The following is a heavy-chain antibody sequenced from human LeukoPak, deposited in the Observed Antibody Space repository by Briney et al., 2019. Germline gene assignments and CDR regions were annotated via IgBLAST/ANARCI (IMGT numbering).Heavy chain of an antibody. CDR3: ANEVIRDHFYYYMDV. CDR2: INHSGST. D-gene: IGHD3-10*01. Sequence: SETLSLTCAVYGGSFSGYYWSWIRQPPGKGLEWIGEINHSGSTNYNPSLKSRVTISVDTSKNQFSLKLTSVTAADTAVYYCANEVIRDHFYYYMDVWGKGTTVTISS. V-gene: IGHV4-34*01. J-gene: IGHJ6*03. CDR1: GGSFSGYY.